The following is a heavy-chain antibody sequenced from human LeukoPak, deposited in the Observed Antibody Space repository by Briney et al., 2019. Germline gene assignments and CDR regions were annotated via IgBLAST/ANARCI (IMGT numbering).Heavy chain of an antibody. V-gene: IGHV3-11*01. CDR3: AGDSVVTGYYYGMDV. J-gene: IGHJ6*02. Sequence: PGGSLRLSCAASGFTFSDYYMSWIRQAPGKGLEWVSYISSSGSTIYYADSVKGRFTISRDNAKNSLYLQMNSLRAEDTAVYYCAGDSVVTGYYYGMDVWGQGTTVTVSS. D-gene: IGHD4-23*01. CDR2: ISSSGSTI. CDR1: GFTFSDYY.